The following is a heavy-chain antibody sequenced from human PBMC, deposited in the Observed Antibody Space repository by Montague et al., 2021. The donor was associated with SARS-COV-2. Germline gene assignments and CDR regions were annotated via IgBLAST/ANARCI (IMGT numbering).Heavy chain of an antibody. CDR3: ARGLRIAAAGTGSGYYYGMGV. Sequence: SLRLSCAASGFTVSSNYMSWVRQAPGKGLEWVSVIYSGGSTYYADSVKGRFTISRHNSKNTLYLQMNSLRAEDTAVYYCARGLRIAAAGTGSGYYYGMGVWGQGTTVTVSS. CDR1: GFTVSSNY. J-gene: IGHJ6*02. V-gene: IGHV3-53*04. CDR2: IYSGGST. D-gene: IGHD6-13*01.